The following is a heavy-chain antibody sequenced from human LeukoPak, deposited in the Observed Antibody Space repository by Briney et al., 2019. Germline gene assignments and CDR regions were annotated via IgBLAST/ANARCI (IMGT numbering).Heavy chain of an antibody. J-gene: IGHJ4*02. CDR2: IYYSGST. V-gene: IGHV4-59*01. CDR3: AREEHSSGWYA. D-gene: IGHD6-19*01. Sequence: PSETLSLTCTVSGGSISSYYWSWIRQPPGKGLEWIGYIYYSGSTNYNPSHKSRVTISVDTSKNQFSLKLSSVTAADTAVYYCAREEHSSGWYAWGQGTLVTVSS. CDR1: GGSISSYY.